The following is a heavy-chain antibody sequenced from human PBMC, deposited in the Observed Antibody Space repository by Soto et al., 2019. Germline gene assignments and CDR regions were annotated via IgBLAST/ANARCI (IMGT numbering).Heavy chain of an antibody. Sequence: QVQLVQSGAEVKKPGASVKVSCKASGYTFTSYGISWVRQAPGQGLEWMGWISAYNGNTNYAQKRQGRVTMTTVTSTSTAYMELRSLRSDDTAVYYCARDLYDFCSGYPGADYFDYWGQGTLVTVSS. D-gene: IGHD3-3*01. J-gene: IGHJ4*02. CDR1: GYTFTSYG. CDR3: ARDLYDFCSGYPGADYFDY. V-gene: IGHV1-18*01. CDR2: ISAYNGNT.